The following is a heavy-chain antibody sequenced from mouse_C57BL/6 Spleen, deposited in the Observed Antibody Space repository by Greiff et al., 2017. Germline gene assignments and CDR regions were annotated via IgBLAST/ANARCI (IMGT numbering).Heavy chain of an antibody. CDR2: ISTYYGDA. V-gene: IGHV1-67*01. J-gene: IGHJ3*01. CDR3: ARERGLRRVFAY. CDR1: GYTFTDYA. Sequence: VQLQESGPELVRPGVSVKISCKGSGYTFTDYAMHWVKQSHAKSLEGLGVISTYYGDASYNQKFKDKATMTVDKSSSTAYMELARLTSEDSAVYYCARERGLRRVFAYWGQGTLVTVSA. D-gene: IGHD2-4*01.